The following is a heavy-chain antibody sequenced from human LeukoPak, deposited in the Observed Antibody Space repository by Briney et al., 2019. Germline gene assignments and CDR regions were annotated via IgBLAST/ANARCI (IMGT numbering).Heavy chain of an antibody. V-gene: IGHV3-30*14. D-gene: IGHD3-10*01. CDR3: ARSAMVRGLNWFDP. J-gene: IGHJ5*02. CDR2: ISYDGSNK. CDR1: GFTFSSYA. Sequence: GRSLRLSCAASGFTFSSYAMHWVRQAPGKGLEWVAVISYDGSNKYYADSVKGRFTISRDNSKNTLYLQMNSLRAEDTAVYYCARSAMVRGLNWFDPWGQGTLVTVSS.